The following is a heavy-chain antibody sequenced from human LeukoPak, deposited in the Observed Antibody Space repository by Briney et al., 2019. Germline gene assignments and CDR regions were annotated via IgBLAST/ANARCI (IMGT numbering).Heavy chain of an antibody. D-gene: IGHD3-3*01. V-gene: IGHV3-30-3*01. CDR1: GFTFSSYA. J-gene: IGHJ6*02. CDR3: ARPVYDYYYYGMDV. Sequence: GGSLRLSCAASGFTFSSYAMHWVRQAPGKGLEWVAVISYDGSNKYYADSVKGRFTISRDNSKNTLYLQMNSLGAEDTAVYYCARPVYDYYYYGMDVWGQGTTVTVSS. CDR2: ISYDGSNK.